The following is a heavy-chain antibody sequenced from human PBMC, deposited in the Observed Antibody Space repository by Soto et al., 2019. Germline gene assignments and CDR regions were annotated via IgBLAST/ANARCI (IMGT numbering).Heavy chain of an antibody. Sequence: SETLSLTCAVYGGSFSGYYWSWIRQPPGKGLEWIREINHSGSTNYNPSLKRRVTISVDTSKNQFSLKLSSVTAADTAVYYCARSRRVVLRVYAQPYYFDDWGEGTLVSVSS. CDR2: INHSGST. CDR3: ARSRRVVLRVYAQPYYFDD. V-gene: IGHV4-34*01. J-gene: IGHJ4*02. CDR1: GGSFSGYY. D-gene: IGHD2-8*01.